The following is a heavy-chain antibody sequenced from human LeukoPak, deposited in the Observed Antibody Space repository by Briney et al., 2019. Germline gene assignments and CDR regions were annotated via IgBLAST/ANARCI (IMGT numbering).Heavy chain of an antibody. V-gene: IGHV3-11*04. J-gene: IGHJ4*02. CDR2: ISSSDTTI. D-gene: IGHD2-2*01. Sequence: PGGSLRLSCAGSGFTFSDYYMSWIRQAPGKGLEWVSYISSSDTTIYYADSVKGRFTISRDNAQNSLYLQMNTLRADDTAVYYCARADCCSNSCYELDYWGQGTLVTVSS. CDR1: GFTFSDYY. CDR3: ARADCCSNSCYELDY.